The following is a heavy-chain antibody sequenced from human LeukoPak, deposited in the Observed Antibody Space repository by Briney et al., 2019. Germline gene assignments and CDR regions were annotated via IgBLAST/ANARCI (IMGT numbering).Heavy chain of an antibody. CDR2: INHSGST. J-gene: IGHJ5*02. D-gene: IGHD6-13*01. V-gene: IGHV4-34*01. CDR3: ARGLQLVRHWFDP. Sequence: SETLSLTCAVYGGSFSGYYWSWIRQPPGKGLEGIGEINHSGSTNYNPSLKSRVTISVDTSKNQFSLKLSSVTAADTAVYYCARGLQLVRHWFDPWGQGTLVTVSS. CDR1: GGSFSGYY.